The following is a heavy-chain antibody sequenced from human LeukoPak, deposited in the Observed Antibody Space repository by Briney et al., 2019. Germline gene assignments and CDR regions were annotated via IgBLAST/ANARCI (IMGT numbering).Heavy chain of an antibody. CDR1: GGSISSSSYY. CDR2: IYYSGST. CDR3: ASGEGGYYDFWSGLGANTYYYYMDV. J-gene: IGHJ6*03. Sequence: SETLSLTCTVSGGSISSSSYYWGWIRQPPGKGLEWIGSIYYSGSTYYDPSLKSRVTISVDTSKNQFSLKLSSVTAADTAVYYCASGEGGYYDFWSGLGANTYYYYMDVWGKGTTVTVSS. V-gene: IGHV4-39*01. D-gene: IGHD3-3*01.